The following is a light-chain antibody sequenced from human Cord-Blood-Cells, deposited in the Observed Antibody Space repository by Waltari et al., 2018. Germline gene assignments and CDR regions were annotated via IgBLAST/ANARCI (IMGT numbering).Light chain of an antibody. CDR3: QQSYSTPFT. CDR1: QSISSY. CDR2: AAS. J-gene: IGKJ3*01. Sequence: DIQMTQSPSSLSASVGDRVTITCRASQSISSYLNWYQQKPGKAPKLLIYAASSLQSGVPSSFSGSGSGTDFTLTISSRQPEDFATYYCQQSYSTPFTFGPGTKVDIK. V-gene: IGKV1-39*01.